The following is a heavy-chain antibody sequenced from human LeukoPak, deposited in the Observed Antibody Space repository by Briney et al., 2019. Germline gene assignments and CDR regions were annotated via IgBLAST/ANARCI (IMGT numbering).Heavy chain of an antibody. V-gene: IGHV3-23*01. J-gene: IGHJ4*02. CDR2: ISGSGGST. CDR3: AKEFRTYYYDSSGLDY. CDR1: GFTFSSYA. D-gene: IGHD3-22*01. Sequence: GGSLRLSCAASGFTFSSYAMSWVRQAPGKGLEWVSAISGSGGSTYYADSVKGRFTISRDNSKNTLYLQMNSLRAEDTAVYYCAKEFRTYYYDSSGLDYWGQGTLVTVSS.